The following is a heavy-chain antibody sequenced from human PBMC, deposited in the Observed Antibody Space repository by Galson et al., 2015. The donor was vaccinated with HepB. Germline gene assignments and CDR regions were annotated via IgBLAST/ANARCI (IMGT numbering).Heavy chain of an antibody. CDR1: GFTFSSYA. CDR2: ISGSGGST. CDR3: AKVPSVVVVPALYYFDY. V-gene: IGHV3-23*01. D-gene: IGHD2-2*01. J-gene: IGHJ4*02. Sequence: SLRLSCAASGFTFSSYAMSWVRQAPGKGLEWVSAISGSGGSTYYADSVKGRFTISRDNSKNTLYLQMNSLRAEDTAVYYCAKVPSVVVVPALYYFDYWDQGTLVTVSS.